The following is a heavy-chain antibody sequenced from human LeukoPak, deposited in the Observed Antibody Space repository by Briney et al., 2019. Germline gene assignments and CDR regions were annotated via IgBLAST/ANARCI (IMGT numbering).Heavy chain of an antibody. J-gene: IGHJ4*02. Sequence: ASVKVSCKASGYTFTSYYMYWVRQAPGQGLEWMGIINPSGGSTSYAQKFQGRVTMTRDMSTSTVYMGLSSLRSEDTAVYYCARVRRDGYTIGYFDYWGQGTLVTVSS. CDR1: GYTFTSYY. D-gene: IGHD5-24*01. V-gene: IGHV1-46*01. CDR2: INPSGGST. CDR3: ARVRRDGYTIGYFDY.